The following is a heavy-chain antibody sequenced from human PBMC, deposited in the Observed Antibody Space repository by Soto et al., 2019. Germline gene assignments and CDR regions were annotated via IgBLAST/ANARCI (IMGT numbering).Heavy chain of an antibody. CDR3: AKVGGARRWLRLIYYFDY. J-gene: IGHJ4*02. Sequence: PGGSLRLSCAASGFTFSSYAMSWVRQAPGKGLEWVSAISGSGGSTYYADSVKGRFTISRDNSKNTLYLQMNSLRAEDTAVYYFAKVGGARRWLRLIYYFDYWGQGTLVTVYS. V-gene: IGHV3-23*01. CDR2: ISGSGGST. CDR1: GFTFSSYA. D-gene: IGHD5-12*01.